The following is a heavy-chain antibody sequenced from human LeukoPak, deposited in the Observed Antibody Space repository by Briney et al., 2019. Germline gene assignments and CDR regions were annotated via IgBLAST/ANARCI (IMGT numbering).Heavy chain of an antibody. CDR1: GYSINSGYY. J-gene: IGHJ5*02. CDR3: ARVRENYDSSGSPYNWFDP. V-gene: IGHV4-38-2*01. CDR2: IYHSGST. Sequence: SETLSLTCAVSGYSINSGYYWGWIRQPPGKGLEWIGSIYHSGSTYYNPSLKSRVTISVDTSKNQFSLKLSSVTAADTAVYYRARVRENYDSSGSPYNWFDPWGQGTLVTVSS. D-gene: IGHD3-22*01.